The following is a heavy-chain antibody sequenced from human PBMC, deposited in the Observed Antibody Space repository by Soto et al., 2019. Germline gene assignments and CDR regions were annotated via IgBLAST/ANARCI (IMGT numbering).Heavy chain of an antibody. V-gene: IGHV3-48*01. CDR2: ISTTSNTI. J-gene: IGHJ5*02. D-gene: IGHD3-3*01. Sequence: EVQLVESGGTLVQPGGSLRLSCAASGFSFSSYSMNWVRQVPGKALEWVSYISTTSNTIYYADSVKGRFTISRDNAKHSLYLQMNSRSAEDTAVYYCARVSAFRLLESFETWGQGPLVTVSA. CDR1: GFSFSSYS. CDR3: ARVSAFRLLESFET.